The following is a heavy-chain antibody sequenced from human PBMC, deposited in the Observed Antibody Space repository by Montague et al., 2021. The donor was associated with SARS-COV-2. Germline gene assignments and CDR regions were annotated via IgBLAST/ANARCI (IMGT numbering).Heavy chain of an antibody. V-gene: IGHV4-59*01. CDR3: ARAGYYDNTGYYSDYDYNMDV. Sequence: SETLSLTCTVSGGSIDSFYWSWSWRPPGKGLERIGRIFHSGRTYYNPSXXVRVSMSVDTSKIKVSLRLSSQTPAETAVYYCARAGYYDNTGYYSDYDYNMDVWGQGTTLTVSS. J-gene: IGHJ6*02. CDR1: GGSIDSFY. CDR2: IFHSGRT. D-gene: IGHD3-22*01.